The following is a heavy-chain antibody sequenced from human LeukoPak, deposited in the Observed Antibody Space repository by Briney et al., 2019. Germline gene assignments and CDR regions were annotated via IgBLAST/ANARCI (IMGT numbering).Heavy chain of an antibody. V-gene: IGHV4-4*07. Sequence: SETLSLTCTVSGGSISSYYWSWIRQPAVKGLEWIGRIYTSGSTNYNPSLKSRVTMSVDTSKNQFSLKLSSVTAADTAVYYCARDMNVVVPAAIGDWFDPWGQGTLVTVSS. CDR2: IYTSGST. J-gene: IGHJ5*02. D-gene: IGHD2-2*01. CDR3: ARDMNVVVPAAIGDWFDP. CDR1: GGSISSYY.